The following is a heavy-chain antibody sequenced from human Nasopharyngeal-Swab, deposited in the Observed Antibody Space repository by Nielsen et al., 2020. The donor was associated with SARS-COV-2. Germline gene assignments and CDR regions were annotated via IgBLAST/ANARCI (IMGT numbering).Heavy chain of an antibody. J-gene: IGHJ6*02. V-gene: IGHV1-69*06. Sequence: WVRQAPGQGLEWMGGIIPIFGTANYAQKFQGRVTITADKSTSTAYMELSSLRSEDTAVYYCAWTVDIVATISWAGYYYYGMDVWGQGTTVTVSS. D-gene: IGHD5-12*01. CDR3: AWTVDIVATISWAGYYYYGMDV. CDR2: IIPIFGTA.